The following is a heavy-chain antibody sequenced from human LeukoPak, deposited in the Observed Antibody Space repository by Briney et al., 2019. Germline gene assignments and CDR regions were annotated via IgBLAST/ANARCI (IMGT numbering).Heavy chain of an antibody. CDR1: GFTFSSYA. J-gene: IGHJ4*02. CDR3: AREHSYYYDSSGLKGGDYFDY. D-gene: IGHD3-22*01. V-gene: IGHV3-30*04. CDR2: ISYDGSNK. Sequence: GGSLRLSCAASGFTFSSYAMHWVRKAPGKGLEWVAVISYDGSNKYYADSVKGRFTISRDNSKNTLYLQMNSLRAEDTAVYYCAREHSYYYDSSGLKGGDYFDYWGQGTLVTVSS.